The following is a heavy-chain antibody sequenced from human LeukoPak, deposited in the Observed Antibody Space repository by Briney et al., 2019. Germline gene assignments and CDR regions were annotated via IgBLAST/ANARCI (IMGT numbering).Heavy chain of an antibody. Sequence: VASVKVSCKASGYTFTSYGISWVRQAPGQGLEWMGWISAYNGNTNYAQKLQGRVTMTTDTSTSTAYIELRSLGSDDTAVYYCAGDRGLTDMDVWGKGTTVTVSS. CDR2: ISAYNGNT. CDR1: GYTFTSYG. CDR3: AGDRGLTDMDV. V-gene: IGHV1-18*01. J-gene: IGHJ6*03. D-gene: IGHD3-10*01.